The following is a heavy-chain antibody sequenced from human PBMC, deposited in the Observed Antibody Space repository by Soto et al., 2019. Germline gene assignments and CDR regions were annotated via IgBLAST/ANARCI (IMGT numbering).Heavy chain of an antibody. Sequence: QVQLVESGGGVVQPGRSLRLSCAASGFTFSSYGMHWVRQAPGKGLEWVAVIWYDGSNKYYADSVKGRFTISRDNSKNTLYLQMNSLRAEDTSAYYCSRPSLFKGGGDFWSGVLDVWGQGTTVTVSS. V-gene: IGHV3-33*01. J-gene: IGHJ6*02. CDR1: GFTFSSYG. CDR2: IWYDGSNK. D-gene: IGHD3-3*01. CDR3: SRPSLFKGGGDFWSGVLDV.